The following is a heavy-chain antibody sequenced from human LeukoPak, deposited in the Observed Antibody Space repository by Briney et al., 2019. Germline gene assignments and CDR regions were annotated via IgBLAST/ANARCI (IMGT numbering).Heavy chain of an antibody. CDR3: ARGYSWLADTNY. CDR2: IRYDGSNK. V-gene: IGHV3-30*02. Sequence: PGGSLRLSCAASGFTFSSYGMHWVRQAPGKGLEWVAFIRYDGSNKYYADSVKGRFTISRDNSKNTLYLQMNSLRAEDTAVYYCARGYSWLADTNYWGQGTLVTVSS. D-gene: IGHD5-24*01. J-gene: IGHJ4*02. CDR1: GFTFSSYG.